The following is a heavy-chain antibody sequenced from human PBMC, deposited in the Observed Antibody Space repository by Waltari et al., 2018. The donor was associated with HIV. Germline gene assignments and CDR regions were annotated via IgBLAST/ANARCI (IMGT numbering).Heavy chain of an antibody. Sequence: EVQLLESGGGLVQPGGSLRLSCAASGFTFSSYAMSWVRQAPGKGLVWVSAISGSGGSTYYADSVKGRFTISRDNSKNTLYLQMNSLRAEDTAVYYCAKGGIVVVVAAFNWFDPWGQGTLVTVSS. CDR1: GFTFSSYA. D-gene: IGHD2-15*01. CDR3: AKGGIVVVVAAFNWFDP. J-gene: IGHJ5*02. CDR2: ISGSGGST. V-gene: IGHV3-23*01.